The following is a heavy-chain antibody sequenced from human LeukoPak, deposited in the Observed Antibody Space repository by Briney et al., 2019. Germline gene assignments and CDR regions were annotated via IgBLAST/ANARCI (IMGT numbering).Heavy chain of an antibody. CDR3: AKGSYYYDSADYFDY. D-gene: IGHD3-22*01. V-gene: IGHV3-21*04. CDR2: ISSSSSYI. CDR1: GFTFSSYS. J-gene: IGHJ4*02. Sequence: NPGGSLRLSCAASGFTFSSYSMNWVRQAPGKGLEWVSSISSSSSYIYYADSVKGRVTISRDNSKNTLYLQMNSLRAEDTAVYHCAKGSYYYDSADYFDYWGQGTLVTVSS.